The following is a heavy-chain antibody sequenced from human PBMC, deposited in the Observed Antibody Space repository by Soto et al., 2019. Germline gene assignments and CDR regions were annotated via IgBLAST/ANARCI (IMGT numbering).Heavy chain of an antibody. J-gene: IGHJ5*02. V-gene: IGHV1-69*02. D-gene: IGHD5-12*01. Sequence: QVQLVQSGAEVKKPGSSVKVSCKASGGTFSSYTISWVRQAPGQGLEWMGRIIPILGIANYAQKFQGRVTITAGKSTSTAYMELSSLRSEDTAVYYCARSRRDGYNYRNWFDPWGQGTLVTVSS. CDR2: IIPILGIA. CDR1: GGTFSSYT. CDR3: ARSRRDGYNYRNWFDP.